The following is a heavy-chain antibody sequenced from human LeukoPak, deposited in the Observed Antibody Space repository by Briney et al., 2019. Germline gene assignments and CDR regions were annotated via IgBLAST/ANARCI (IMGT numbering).Heavy chain of an antibody. CDR2: ISYSGIT. CDR1: GGSVSSGSYY. J-gene: IGHJ2*01. V-gene: IGHV4-61*01. CDR3: ARSAPHYDFWSGYSHYWYFDL. Sequence: PSETLSLTCTVSGGSVSSGSYYWSWIRQPPGKGLECIGYISYSGITNYNPSLKSRVTISVDTSKNQFSLKLSSVTAADTAVYYCARSAPHYDFWSGYSHYWYFDLWGRGTLVTVSS. D-gene: IGHD3-3*01.